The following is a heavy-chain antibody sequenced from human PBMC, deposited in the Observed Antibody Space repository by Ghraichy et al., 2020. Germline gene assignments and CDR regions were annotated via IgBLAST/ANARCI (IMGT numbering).Heavy chain of an antibody. Sequence: GGSLRLSCAASGFTFRSYGLNWVRHAPGKGLEWLSGISGSGANTYYADSVKGRFTISRDNSKNTLFLQMSSLRTEDTAVYYCANARTSGSGTYYAHYFFGLEVWGQGTTVTVSS. CDR2: ISGSGANT. D-gene: IGHD1-26*01. J-gene: IGHJ6*02. CDR3: ANARTSGSGTYYAHYFFGLEV. V-gene: IGHV3-23*01. CDR1: GFTFRSYG.